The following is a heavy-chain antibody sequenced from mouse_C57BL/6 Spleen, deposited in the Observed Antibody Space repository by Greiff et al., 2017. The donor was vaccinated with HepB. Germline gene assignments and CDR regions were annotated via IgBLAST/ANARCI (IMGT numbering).Heavy chain of an antibody. CDR2: ISSGSSTI. Sequence: EVKLVESGGGLVKPGGSLKLSCAASGFTFSDYGMHWVRQAPEKGLEWVAYISSGSSTIYYADTVKGRFTISRDNAKNTLFLQMTRLRSEDTAMYYCARERVLYAMDYWGQGTSVTVSS. CDR3: ARERVLYAMDY. CDR1: GFTFSDYG. V-gene: IGHV5-17*01. J-gene: IGHJ4*01.